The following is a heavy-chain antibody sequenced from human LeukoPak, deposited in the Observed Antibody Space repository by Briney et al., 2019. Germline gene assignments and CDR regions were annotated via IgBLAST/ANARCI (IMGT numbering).Heavy chain of an antibody. V-gene: IGHV3-7*01. D-gene: IGHD2-21*01. J-gene: IGHJ4*02. CDR3: ASTADGVSIFDY. CDR2: IKQDGSEK. Sequence: PGGSLRLSCAASGFTFSNYWMSWVRQAPGKGLEWVANIKQDGSEKYYVDSVKGRFTISRDNAKNSLYLQMNSLGAEDTAVYYCASTADGVSIFDYWGQGTLVTVSS. CDR1: GFTFSNYW.